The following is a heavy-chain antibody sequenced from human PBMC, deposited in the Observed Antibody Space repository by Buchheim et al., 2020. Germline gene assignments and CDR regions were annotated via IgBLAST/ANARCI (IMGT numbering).Heavy chain of an antibody. Sequence: QVQLQESGPGLVKPSGTLSLTCAVSGGSISSSNWWSWVRQPPGKGLEWIGEIYHSGSTNYNPSLKSRVTISVDKSKKQFSLKLSSVTAADTAVYYCARDGEGCSSTSCPYYYYGMDVWGQGTT. J-gene: IGHJ6*02. CDR2: IYHSGST. V-gene: IGHV4-4*02. CDR3: ARDGEGCSSTSCPYYYYGMDV. D-gene: IGHD2-2*01. CDR1: GGSISSSNW.